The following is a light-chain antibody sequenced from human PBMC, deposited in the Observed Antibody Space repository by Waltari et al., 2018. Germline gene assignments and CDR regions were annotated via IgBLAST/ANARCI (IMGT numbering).Light chain of an antibody. J-gene: IGLJ3*02. CDR3: ATWDDSLSGRV. V-gene: IGLV1-44*01. Sequence: QSVLTQPPSTSGTPGQRVTISCSGSTSNIGTTTVPWYQLPPGTAPKTVIFANYHRPAGVPDRFSASKSGTSASLVISGLQSEDEADYFCATWDDSLSGRVFGGGTKVTVL. CDR1: TSNIGTTT. CDR2: ANY.